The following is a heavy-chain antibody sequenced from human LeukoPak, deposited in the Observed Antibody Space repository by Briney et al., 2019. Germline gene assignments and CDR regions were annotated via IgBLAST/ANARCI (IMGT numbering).Heavy chain of an antibody. D-gene: IGHD5/OR15-5a*01. J-gene: IGHJ4*02. CDR1: GFTFSSHG. CDR3: AKESVSFDS. CDR2: ISGSGGST. V-gene: IGHV3-23*01. Sequence: PGGSLRLSCAASGFTFSSHGMNWVRQAPGKGLEWVSTISGSGGSTYYADSVKGRFTISRDNSKNTLYLQMNSLRAEDTAVYYCAKESVSFDSWGQGTLVTVSS.